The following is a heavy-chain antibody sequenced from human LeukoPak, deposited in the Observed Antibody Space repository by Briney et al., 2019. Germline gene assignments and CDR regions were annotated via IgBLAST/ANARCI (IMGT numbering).Heavy chain of an antibody. V-gene: IGHV3-33*01. D-gene: IGHD3-22*01. Sequence: GRSLRLSCASSGFTFSSYGMHWVREAPGKGLEWVAVIWYDGSNKYYADSVKGRFTISRDNSKNTLYLQMNSLRAEDTAVYYCARVADYCDSSGYADYWGQGTLVTVSS. CDR3: ARVADYCDSSGYADY. J-gene: IGHJ4*02. CDR2: IWYDGSNK. CDR1: GFTFSSYG.